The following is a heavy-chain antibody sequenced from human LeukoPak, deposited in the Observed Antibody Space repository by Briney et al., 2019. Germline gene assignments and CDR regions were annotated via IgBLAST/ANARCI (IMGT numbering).Heavy chain of an antibody. D-gene: IGHD3-3*01. CDR2: ISYDGSNK. J-gene: IGHJ5*02. V-gene: IGHV3-30*18. CDR3: AKGSYDFWSGYYTPTSWSWFDP. CDR1: GFTFSSYG. Sequence: GGSLRLSCAASGFTFSSYGMHWVRQAPGKGLEWVAVISYDGSNKYYADSVKGRFTISRDNSKNTLYLQMNSLRAEDTAVYYCAKGSYDFWSGYYTPTSWSWFDPWGQGTLVTVSS.